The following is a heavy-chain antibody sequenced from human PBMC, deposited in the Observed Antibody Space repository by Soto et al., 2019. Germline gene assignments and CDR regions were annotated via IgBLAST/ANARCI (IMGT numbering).Heavy chain of an antibody. CDR3: ARLLDINGWPLDG. Sequence: SHTCAIADVSVSRHDYYWNWLRQPPGKGLEWIGYNHIRGRTNYNPSLGSRVAISLDTSKNQFSLTLTSVTAADTAIEYCARLLDINGWPLDGWGRGTLVPFSS. V-gene: IGHV4-61*08. J-gene: IGHJ4*02. CDR1: DVSVSRHDYY. D-gene: IGHD1-26*01. CDR2: NHIRGRT.